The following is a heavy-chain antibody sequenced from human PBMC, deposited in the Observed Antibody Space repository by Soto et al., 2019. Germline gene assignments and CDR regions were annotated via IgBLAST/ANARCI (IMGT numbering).Heavy chain of an antibody. V-gene: IGHV3-23*01. CDR1: GFTFSSYA. D-gene: IGHD3-10*01. CDR2: ISNNGGST. CDR3: AKDSQWYYGSGSYLRFDY. Sequence: GGSLRLSCAASGFTFSSYALTWVRQAPGKGLEWVSAISNNGGSTYYADSVKGRFTVSRDNSKNTLYLQMNSLRAEDTAVYYCAKDSQWYYGSGSYLRFDYWGQGTLVTVSS. J-gene: IGHJ4*02.